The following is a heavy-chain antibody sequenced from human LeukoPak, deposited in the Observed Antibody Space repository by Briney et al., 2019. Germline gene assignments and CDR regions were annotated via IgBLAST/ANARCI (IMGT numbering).Heavy chain of an antibody. Sequence: ASVKVSCKASGYTFTSYGISWVRQAPGQGLEWMGWISAYNGNTNYAQKLQGRVTMTTDTSTSTAYMELSSLRSDDTAMHYCASGLSSLFSFGAALDYYMDVWGKGTPVTVSS. CDR1: GYTFTSYG. D-gene: IGHD5-18*01. J-gene: IGHJ6*03. V-gene: IGHV1-18*01. CDR3: ASGLSSLFSFGAALDYYMDV. CDR2: ISAYNGNT.